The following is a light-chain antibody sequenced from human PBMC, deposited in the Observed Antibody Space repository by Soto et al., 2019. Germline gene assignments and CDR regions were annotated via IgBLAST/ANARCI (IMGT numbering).Light chain of an antibody. J-gene: IGLJ2*01. CDR1: SSNIGAGYD. CDR3: QSYDGSLSAVV. CDR2: GNS. Sequence: QSVLTQPPSVSGDTGQRVTISCTGSSSNIGAGYDVHWYQQLPGTAPKLLIYGNSNRPSGVPDRFSGSKSGTSASLAITGLEAEDEADYYCQSYDGSLSAVVFGGGTKLTVL. V-gene: IGLV1-40*01.